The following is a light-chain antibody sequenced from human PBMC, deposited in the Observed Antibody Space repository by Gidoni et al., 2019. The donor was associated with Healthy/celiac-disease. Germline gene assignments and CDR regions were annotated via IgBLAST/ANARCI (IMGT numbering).Light chain of an antibody. J-gene: IGKJ4*01. Sequence: DIVMTQSPDSLAVSLGARATINCKSSQRVLYSSNNRKYLAWYQQKPGQPPKLLIYWASNRESGVPDRFSGSGYGTDFTLTISSLQAEDVAGYYCQQYYSTPLTFGGGTKVEIK. CDR3: QQYYSTPLT. CDR1: QRVLYSSNNRKY. CDR2: WAS. V-gene: IGKV4-1*01.